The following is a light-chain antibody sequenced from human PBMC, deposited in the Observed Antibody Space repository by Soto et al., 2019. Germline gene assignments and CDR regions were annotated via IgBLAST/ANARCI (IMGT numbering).Light chain of an antibody. CDR1: QSVLYSSNNKNY. CDR2: WAS. J-gene: IGKJ1*01. V-gene: IGKV4-1*01. Sequence: DIVMTQSPDSLAVSLGERATINCKSSQSVLYSSNNKNYLAWYQQKPGQPPKLLMYWASTREAGVPDRFSGSRSGTYFTLTISSLQAADVAVYYCQQYYDAPQNFGQGTKVEIK. CDR3: QQYYDAPQN.